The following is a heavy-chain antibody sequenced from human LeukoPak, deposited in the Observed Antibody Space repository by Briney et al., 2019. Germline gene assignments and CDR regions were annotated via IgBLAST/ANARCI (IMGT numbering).Heavy chain of an antibody. CDR1: GYTFTSYG. Sequence: ASVKVSCKASGYTFTSYGISWVRQAPGQGLEWMGWISAYNGNTNYAQKLQGRVTMTTDTSTSTAYMELRSLRSDDTAVYYCARSPQDIVLMVYAYDWFDPWGQGTLVTVSS. D-gene: IGHD2-8*01. V-gene: IGHV1-18*01. CDR2: ISAYNGNT. CDR3: ARSPQDIVLMVYAYDWFDP. J-gene: IGHJ5*02.